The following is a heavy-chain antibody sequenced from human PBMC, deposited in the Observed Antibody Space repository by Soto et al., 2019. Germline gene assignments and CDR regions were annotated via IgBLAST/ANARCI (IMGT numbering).Heavy chain of an antibody. Sequence: QVQLVESGGGVVQPGRSLRLSCAASGFTFSSYGMHWVRQAPGKGLEWVAVISYDGSNKYYADSVKGRFTISRDNSKNTLYLQMNSLRDEDTAVYYCAKESGYSYGYCPDYWGQGTLVTVSS. J-gene: IGHJ4*02. CDR2: ISYDGSNK. D-gene: IGHD5-18*01. CDR1: GFTFSSYG. V-gene: IGHV3-30*18. CDR3: AKESGYSYGYCPDY.